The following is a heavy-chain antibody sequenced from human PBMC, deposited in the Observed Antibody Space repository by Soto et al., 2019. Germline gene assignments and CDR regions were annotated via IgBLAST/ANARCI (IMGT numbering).Heavy chain of an antibody. V-gene: IGHV1-69*13. D-gene: IGHD6-13*01. CDR3: ARDSGAKLSSS. J-gene: IGHJ4*02. Sequence: SVKVSCKASGGTFSSYGINWVLQAPGQGLEWVGGIVPIYRTADYAQKFQGRVTVTADESARTAYMELRSLKSQDTAVYYCARDSGAKLSSSWGQGTLVTVSS. CDR1: GGTFSSYG. CDR2: IVPIYRTA.